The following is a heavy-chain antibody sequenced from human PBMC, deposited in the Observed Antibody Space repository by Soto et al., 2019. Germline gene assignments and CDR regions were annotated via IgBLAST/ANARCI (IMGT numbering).Heavy chain of an antibody. Sequence: SETLSLTCAVYGASLSGYSWSWIRQPPGKGLEWIGELNHSGSTNYSPSLKSRVTISVDTSRNQFSLKLSSVTDADTAVYYCARVGYCSTTSCYNFDFWGQGTPVTVSS. CDR2: LNHSGST. V-gene: IGHV4-34*01. CDR3: ARVGYCSTTSCYNFDF. D-gene: IGHD2-2*01. CDR1: GASLSGYS. J-gene: IGHJ4*02.